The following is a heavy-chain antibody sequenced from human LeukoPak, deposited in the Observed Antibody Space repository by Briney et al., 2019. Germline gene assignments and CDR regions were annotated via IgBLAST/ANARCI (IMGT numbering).Heavy chain of an antibody. Sequence: GGSLRLSCAASGFTFSSYEMNWVRQAPGKGLEWVSYISSSGSTIYYADSVKGRFTISRDNSKNTLYLQMNSLRAEDTAIYYCTNRTVWGKGATVTISS. CDR3: TNRTV. CDR2: ISSSGSTI. CDR1: GFTFSSYE. D-gene: IGHD1-1*01. V-gene: IGHV3-48*03. J-gene: IGHJ6*04.